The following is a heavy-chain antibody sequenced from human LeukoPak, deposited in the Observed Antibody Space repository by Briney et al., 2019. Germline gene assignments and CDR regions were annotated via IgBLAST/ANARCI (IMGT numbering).Heavy chain of an antibody. CDR2: ISSSSSTI. J-gene: IGHJ5*02. Sequence: GGSLRLSCAASGFTFSSYSMNWVRQAPGKGLEWVSYISSSSSTIYYADSVKGRFTISRDNAKNSLYLQMNSLRTEDTAVYYCARDLGVRGVTRWFDPWGQGTLVTVSS. D-gene: IGHD3-10*01. CDR3: ARDLGVRGVTRWFDP. V-gene: IGHV3-48*01. CDR1: GFTFSSYS.